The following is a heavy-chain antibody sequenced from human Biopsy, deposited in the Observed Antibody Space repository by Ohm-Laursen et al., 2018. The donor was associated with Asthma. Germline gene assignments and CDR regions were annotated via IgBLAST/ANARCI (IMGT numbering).Heavy chain of an antibody. CDR2: IYSGGTS. V-gene: IGHV3-53*01. D-gene: IGHD3-22*01. Sequence: SLSLSCAASGFAVSRDHMFWVRQAPGKGLEWVSVIYSGGTSHTADSVRGRFTISRDYSKNTLYLQVHILRAEDTAVYYCARGDSSNWSHYYFDYWGQGTQVTVSS. CDR1: GFAVSRDH. J-gene: IGHJ4*02. CDR3: ARGDSSNWSHYYFDY.